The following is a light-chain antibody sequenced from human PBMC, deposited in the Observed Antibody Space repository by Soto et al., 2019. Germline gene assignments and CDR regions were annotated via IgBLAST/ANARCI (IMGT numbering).Light chain of an antibody. J-gene: IGKJ1*01. Sequence: DIVMTQSPESLAVSLGERATINCKSSQSVLSSSNNKNYLAWYQQKPGQPPNLLIYWASTRESGVPDRFSGRGSETDFTLTISSLQAEDVAVYYCQQYYSIPWTFGQGTRVEIK. CDR2: WAS. CDR1: QSVLSSSNNKNY. CDR3: QQYYSIPWT. V-gene: IGKV4-1*01.